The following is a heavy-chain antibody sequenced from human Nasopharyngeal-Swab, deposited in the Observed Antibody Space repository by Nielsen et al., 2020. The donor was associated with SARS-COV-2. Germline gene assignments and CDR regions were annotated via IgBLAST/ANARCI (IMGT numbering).Heavy chain of an antibody. J-gene: IGHJ6*02. D-gene: IGHD1-26*01. Sequence: WIRQPPGKGLEWVPYISSSGSTIYYADSVKGRFTISRDNAKNSLYLQMNSLRAEDTAVYYCARDADSGSYAPVGMDVWGQGTTVTVSS. CDR2: ISSSGSTI. CDR3: ARDADSGSYAPVGMDV. V-gene: IGHV3-11*04.